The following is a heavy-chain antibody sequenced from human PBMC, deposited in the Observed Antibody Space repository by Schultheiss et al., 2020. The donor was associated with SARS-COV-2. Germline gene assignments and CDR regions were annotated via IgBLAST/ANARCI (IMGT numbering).Heavy chain of an antibody. CDR1: GFNFGDYA. Sequence: GGSLRLSCAASGFNFGDYAMHWVRQAPGKGLEWVSGITWNTGSIGYADSVKGRFTISRDNAKNSLYLQMNSLRPEDTALYYCARYCSSTSCSWGAFDIWGQGTMVTVSS. D-gene: IGHD2-2*01. CDR3: ARYCSSTSCSWGAFDI. CDR2: ITWNTGSI. V-gene: IGHV3-9*01. J-gene: IGHJ3*02.